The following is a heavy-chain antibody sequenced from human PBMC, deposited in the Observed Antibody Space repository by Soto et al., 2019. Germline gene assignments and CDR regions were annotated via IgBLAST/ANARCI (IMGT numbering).Heavy chain of an antibody. CDR3: SKGYGAYYCYYGMDV. CDR2: ISGSGGGT. CDR1: GFTFSSYA. J-gene: IGHJ6*02. V-gene: IGHV3-23*01. D-gene: IGHD1-20*01. Sequence: GSSLSLSCAASGFTFSSYAMSWLRQAPGKGLGWGSAISGSGGGTYYADSVRGLLTISRDNSKNTLYLQMNSLRADDTAVFYCSKGYGAYYCYYGMDVWGQGTTVTVSS.